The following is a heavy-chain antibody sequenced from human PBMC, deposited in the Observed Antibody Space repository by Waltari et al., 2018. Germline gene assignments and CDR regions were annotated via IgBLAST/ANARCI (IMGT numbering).Heavy chain of an antibody. J-gene: IGHJ4*02. CDR3: ARSGYDFWSGYSN. CDR2: IYTSGST. CDR1: GGSISSGSYY. V-gene: IGHV4-61*02. D-gene: IGHD3-3*01. Sequence: QVQLQESGPGLVKPSQTLSLTCTVSGGSISSGSYYWSWIRQPAGKGLEWIGRIYTSGSTNYNPSLKSRVTISVDTSKNQFSLKLSSVTAADTAVYYCARSGYDFWSGYSNWGQGTLVTVSS.